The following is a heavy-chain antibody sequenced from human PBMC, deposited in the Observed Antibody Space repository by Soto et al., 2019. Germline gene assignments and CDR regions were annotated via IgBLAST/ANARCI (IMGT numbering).Heavy chain of an antibody. CDR3: VKDDGGYPSTAPL. D-gene: IGHD3-22*01. CDR1: GITISNYP. CDR2: ISGSGDRT. J-gene: IGHJ4*02. V-gene: IGHV3-23*01. Sequence: EVQLLESGGGLVQPGGSLRLSCAASGITISNYPMSWVRQAPGKGPDWVSGISGSGDRTYYADSAKGRFTISKDISKNSLSLQLDSLGVEDTAVYFCVKDDGGYPSTAPLWGQGTLVTVSS.